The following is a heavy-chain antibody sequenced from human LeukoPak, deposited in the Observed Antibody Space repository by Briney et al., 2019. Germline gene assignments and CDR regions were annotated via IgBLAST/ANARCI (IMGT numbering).Heavy chain of an antibody. CDR1: GYTFIDFY. J-gene: IGHJ4*02. CDR3: ARVRLADERAWAY. CDR2: ITPKSGDT. V-gene: IGHV1-2*02. D-gene: IGHD3-3*02. Sequence: VASVKVSCKASGYTFIDFYIHGVRQAPGQGLEYVGWITPKSGDTYSPQRFQGRVTMTRDASISTAYMELSSLRSDDTAVYFCARVRLADERAWAYWGQGTLVTVSS.